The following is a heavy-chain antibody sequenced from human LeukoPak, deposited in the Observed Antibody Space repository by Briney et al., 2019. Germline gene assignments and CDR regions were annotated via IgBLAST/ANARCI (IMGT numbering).Heavy chain of an antibody. Sequence: GASVKVSCKASGYTFTSYYMHWVRQAPGQGLEWMGIINPSGGSTSYAQKFQGRVTMTRDMSTSTVYMELSSLRSEDTAVYYCARGGDPDIVVVVAAPDTNLDCWGQGTLVTVSS. V-gene: IGHV1-46*01. D-gene: IGHD2-15*01. J-gene: IGHJ4*02. CDR2: INPSGGST. CDR1: GYTFTSYY. CDR3: ARGGDPDIVVVVAAPDTNLDC.